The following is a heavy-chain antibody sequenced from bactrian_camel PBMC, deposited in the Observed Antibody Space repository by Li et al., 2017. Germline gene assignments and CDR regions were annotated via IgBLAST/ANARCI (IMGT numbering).Heavy chain of an antibody. D-gene: IGHD3*01. CDR1: GYTGNRYC. CDR3: ANLGSGIMRL. Sequence: HVQLVESGGGSVQAGGSLRLSCIASGYTGNRYCMAWFRQAPGKEREGVAAAGDDDVTSYTDSVKGRFTISKDTAKNTLYLQLNSLKTEDTAMYYCANLGSGIMRLWGQGTQVTVS. V-gene: IGHV3S26*01. CDR2: AGDDDVT. J-gene: IGHJ4*01.